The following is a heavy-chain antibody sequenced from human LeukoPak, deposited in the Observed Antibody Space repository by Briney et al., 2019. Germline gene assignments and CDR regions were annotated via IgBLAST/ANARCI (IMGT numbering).Heavy chain of an antibody. CDR2: INPSGST. D-gene: IGHD2-2*01. J-gene: IGHJ4*02. V-gene: IGHV4-34*01. CDR1: GGSFSGYY. Sequence: SETLSLTCAVYGGSFSGYYWSWVRQPPGKGLEWIGEINPSGSTNYIPSLKSRVTISVDTSKNQFSLKLSSVTAADTAVYYCARGEYQLLPFDYWGQGTLVTVSS. CDR3: ARGEYQLLPFDY.